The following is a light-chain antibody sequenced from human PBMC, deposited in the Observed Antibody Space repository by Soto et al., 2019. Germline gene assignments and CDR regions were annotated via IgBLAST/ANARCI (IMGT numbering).Light chain of an antibody. CDR2: GNT. CDR3: QSYDSSLSAVV. CDR1: SSNIGAGYD. V-gene: IGLV1-40*01. J-gene: IGLJ2*01. Sequence: QSVLTQPPSVSGAPGQSVTISCTGSSSNIGAGYDVHWYQHLPGTAPKLLIYGNTNRPSGVPDRFSGSKSGTSASLAITGLQAEDEADYCCQSYDSSLSAVVFGGGTQLTVL.